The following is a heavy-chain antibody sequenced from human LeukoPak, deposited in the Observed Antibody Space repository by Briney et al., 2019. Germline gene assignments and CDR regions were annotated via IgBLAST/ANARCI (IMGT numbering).Heavy chain of an antibody. V-gene: IGHV4-59*08. J-gene: IGHJ3*02. Sequence: SETLSLTCTVSGGSISSYYWSWIRQPPGKGLEWIGYIYYSGSTNYNPSLKSRVTISVDTSKNQFSLKLSPVTAADTAVYYCARQSPNAFDIWGQGTMVTVSS. CDR3: ARQSPNAFDI. CDR1: GGSISSYY. CDR2: IYYSGST.